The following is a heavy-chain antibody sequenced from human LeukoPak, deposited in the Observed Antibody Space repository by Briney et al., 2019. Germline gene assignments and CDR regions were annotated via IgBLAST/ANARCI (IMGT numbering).Heavy chain of an antibody. CDR3: AKDGNGSYYDYHYYYMDV. CDR1: GFTFSSYG. D-gene: IGHD1-26*01. Sequence: GGSLRLSCAASGFTFSSYGLHWVRQAPGKGLEWVAVIWYDGSNKYYADSVKGRFTISRDNFKNTLYLQMNSLRAEDTAVYYCAKDGNGSYYDYHYYYMDVWGKGTTVTVSS. J-gene: IGHJ6*03. CDR2: IWYDGSNK. V-gene: IGHV3-33*06.